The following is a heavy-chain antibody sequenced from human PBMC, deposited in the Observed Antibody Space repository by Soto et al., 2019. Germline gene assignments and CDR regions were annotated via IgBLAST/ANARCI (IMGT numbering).Heavy chain of an antibody. V-gene: IGHV3-23*01. Sequence: EVQLLESGGALEHPGGSLRLSCAASGFAFSTYAMTRVRQAPGKGLGWVSVISGSGGSSYYAASVKGRFTISRDNSKNTLYLQMNGLRAEDTALYYCAKVTKRAAAGRYEYYKYGMDVWGQGTTVTVSS. D-gene: IGHD6-13*01. CDR3: AKVTKRAAAGRYEYYKYGMDV. CDR1: GFAFSTYA. CDR2: ISGSGGSS. J-gene: IGHJ6*02.